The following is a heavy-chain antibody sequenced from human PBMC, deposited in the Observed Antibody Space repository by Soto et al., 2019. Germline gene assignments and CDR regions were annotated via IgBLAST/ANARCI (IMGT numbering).Heavy chain of an antibody. D-gene: IGHD6-6*01. J-gene: IGHJ4*02. V-gene: IGHV3-23*01. CDR2: ISGSGGGT. CDR1: GFTFSSYA. Sequence: GSLRLSCAASGFTFSSYAMTWVRQAPGKGLEWVSAISGSGGGTYYADSVKGRFTISRDNAKNTLYLQMNSLRAEDTAVYYCASGGSSLNFDSWGQGTLVTVSS. CDR3: ASGGSSLNFDS.